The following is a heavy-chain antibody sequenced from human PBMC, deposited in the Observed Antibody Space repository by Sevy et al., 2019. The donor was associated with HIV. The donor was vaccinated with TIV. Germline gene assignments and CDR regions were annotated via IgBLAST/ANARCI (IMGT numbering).Heavy chain of an antibody. V-gene: IGHV3-30*02. D-gene: IGHD6-19*01. J-gene: IGHJ6*02. CDR3: AKDYSTGWYGYYYGMDV. CDR1: GFIFSSFG. CDR2: IHYKGSDK. Sequence: GGSLRLSCAASGFIFSSFGMHWVRQAPGKGLEWVAFIHYKGSDKYYADAVKGRYTISRDNSKNTVYLQMSSLRAEDMGVYYCAKDYSTGWYGYYYGMDVRGQGTTVTVSS.